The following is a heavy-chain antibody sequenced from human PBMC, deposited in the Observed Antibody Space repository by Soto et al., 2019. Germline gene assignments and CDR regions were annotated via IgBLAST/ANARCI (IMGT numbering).Heavy chain of an antibody. D-gene: IGHD2-15*01. CDR3: ARDHNFGFILYAMDV. CDR2: INPSSGRT. CDR1: GYTFTSYS. V-gene: IGHV1-46*01. Sequence: QVQLVQSGAEVKKPGASVRVSCKVSGYTFTSYSMHWVRQAPGQGLEWMGIINPSSGRTSYAQNFQGRVTMTSDTSTSIVYMEMSSLKSEDTAVYYCARDHNFGFILYAMDVWGQGTTVTVSS. J-gene: IGHJ6*02.